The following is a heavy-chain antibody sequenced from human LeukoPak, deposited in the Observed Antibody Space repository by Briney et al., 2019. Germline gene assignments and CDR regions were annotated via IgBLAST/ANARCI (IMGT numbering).Heavy chain of an antibody. CDR1: GFTFSSYS. CDR3: ARDKIVGATFFDY. D-gene: IGHD1-26*01. V-gene: IGHV3-48*01. J-gene: IGHJ4*02. Sequence: GGSLRLSCAASGFTFSSYSMNWVRQAPGKGLEWVSYISSSSSTIYYADSVKGRFTISRDNAKNSLYLQMDSLRAEDTAVYYCARDKIVGATFFDYWGQGTLVTVSS. CDR2: ISSSSSTI.